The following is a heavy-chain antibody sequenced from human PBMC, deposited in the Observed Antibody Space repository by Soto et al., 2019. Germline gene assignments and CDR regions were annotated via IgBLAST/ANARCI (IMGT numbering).Heavy chain of an antibody. D-gene: IGHD2-21*02. Sequence: ASLKVSCKASGYTFTSYGISWVRQAPGQGLEWMGWICAYNGNTNYAQKLQGRVTMTTDTSTSTAYMELRSLRSDDTAVYYCARINELAYCGGDCYAFDYWGQGTLVTSPQ. CDR1: GYTFTSYG. J-gene: IGHJ4*02. CDR2: ICAYNGNT. CDR3: ARINELAYCGGDCYAFDY. V-gene: IGHV1-18*01.